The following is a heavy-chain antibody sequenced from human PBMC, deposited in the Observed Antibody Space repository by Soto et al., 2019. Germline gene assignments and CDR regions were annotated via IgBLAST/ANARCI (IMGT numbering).Heavy chain of an antibody. CDR1: GFTFRTYA. Sequence: PGGSLRLSCAASGFTFRTYAMNWVPQAPGKGLEWISAISGSGSFTHYADSVRGRFTISRDNSQNQLYLQMNNLRGDDTAMYYCAKIPTGSGSSKFDYWGQGIQVTVSS. CDR3: AKIPTGSGSSKFDY. D-gene: IGHD3-10*01. V-gene: IGHV3-23*01. J-gene: IGHJ4*02. CDR2: ISGSGSFT.